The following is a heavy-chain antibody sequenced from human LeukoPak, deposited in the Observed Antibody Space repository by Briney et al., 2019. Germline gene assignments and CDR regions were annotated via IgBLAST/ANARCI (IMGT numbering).Heavy chain of an antibody. J-gene: IGHJ3*01. D-gene: IGHD3-16*01. CDR1: GYTFTSYW. Sequence: GESLKISCEGSGYTFTSYWIAWVRQMPGKGLEWMGIIWPADSDTKYSPSFEGQVTMSADKSVSTAYLQWSSLKASDTAMYYCARVRYPAYRNSDGFDVWGQGTMVTVSS. CDR2: IWPADSDT. V-gene: IGHV5-51*01. CDR3: ARVRYPAYRNSDGFDV.